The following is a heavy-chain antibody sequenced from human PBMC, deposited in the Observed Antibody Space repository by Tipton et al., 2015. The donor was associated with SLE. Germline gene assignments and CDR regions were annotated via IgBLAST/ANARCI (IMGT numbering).Heavy chain of an antibody. Sequence: SLRLSCAASGFTFTSYSMNWVRQAPGKGLEWVALIKYDGSNEHYADSVRGRFIISRDNSKNTLYLQMNGLRAEDTAVYYCAKARVVVNANDAMDVWGQGTTVTVSS. V-gene: IGHV3-30*02. CDR2: IKYDGSNE. CDR3: AKARVVVNANDAMDV. D-gene: IGHD2-15*01. J-gene: IGHJ6*02. CDR1: GFTFTSYS.